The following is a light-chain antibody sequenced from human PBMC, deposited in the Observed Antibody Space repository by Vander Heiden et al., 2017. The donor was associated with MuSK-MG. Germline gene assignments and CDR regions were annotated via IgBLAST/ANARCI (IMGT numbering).Light chain of an antibody. CDR2: AAS. J-gene: IGKJ2*01. Sequence: DIQMTQSPSSLSASVGDRVTITCRASQRISTYVNWYQQKPGRAPKLLIYAASSLQGGVPSRFTGSGSETDFTLTITGLQSEDFATYYCQQSDSAPYTFGQGTQLEIK. V-gene: IGKV1-39*01. CDR3: QQSDSAPYT. CDR1: QRISTY.